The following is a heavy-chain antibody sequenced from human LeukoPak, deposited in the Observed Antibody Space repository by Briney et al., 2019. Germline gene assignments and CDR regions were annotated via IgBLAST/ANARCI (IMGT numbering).Heavy chain of an antibody. V-gene: IGHV4-61*02. CDR1: GGSISSGSYY. Sequence: SETLSLTCTVSGGSISSGSYYWSWIRQPAGKGLEWIGRIYTSGSTNYNPSLKSRVTISVDTSKNQFSLKLSSVTAADTAVYYCARGDYACFDYWGQGTLVTVSS. D-gene: IGHD4-17*01. CDR3: ARGDYACFDY. CDR2: IYTSGST. J-gene: IGHJ4*02.